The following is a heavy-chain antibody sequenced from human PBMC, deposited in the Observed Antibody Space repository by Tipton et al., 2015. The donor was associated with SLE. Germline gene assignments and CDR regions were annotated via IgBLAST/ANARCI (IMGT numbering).Heavy chain of an antibody. J-gene: IGHJ3*02. Sequence: SLRLSCAASGFTFDDYAMHWVRQAPGKGLGWVSGISWNSGSIGYADSVKGRFTISRDNAKNSLYLQMNSLRAEGTAVYYCARFSRGGAFDIWGQGTMVTVSS. CDR2: ISWNSGSI. D-gene: IGHD3-16*01. CDR1: GFTFDDYA. V-gene: IGHV3-9*01. CDR3: ARFSRGGAFDI.